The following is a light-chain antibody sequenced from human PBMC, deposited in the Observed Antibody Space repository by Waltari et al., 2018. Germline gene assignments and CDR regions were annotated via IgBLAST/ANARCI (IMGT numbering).Light chain of an antibody. CDR1: ESILHTNGYYY. Sequence: EIVMPKPPISPPVTPGEPANISCRSSESILHTNGYYYLDWYLQRPVQSPQFLIYFGSNRSSGFADRFSGSASGTDFTLQVSRVEAEDVGVYFCMQGLQIPFTFGQGTRLQI. CDR2: FGS. CDR3: MQGLQIPFT. V-gene: IGKV2-28*01. J-gene: IGKJ2*01.